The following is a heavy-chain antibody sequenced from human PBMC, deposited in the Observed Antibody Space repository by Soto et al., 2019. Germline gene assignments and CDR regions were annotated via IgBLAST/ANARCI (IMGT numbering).Heavy chain of an antibody. CDR2: INHSGST. J-gene: IGHJ4*02. V-gene: IGHV4-34*01. Sequence: PSETLSLTCAVFSASLGDHYWSWIRQPPGKGLEWIGEINHSGSTNYNPSLKSRVTISVDTSKNQFSLKLSSVTAADTAVYYCARGPIPYYWGQGTLVTVSS. CDR1: SASLGDHY. CDR3: ARGPIPYY.